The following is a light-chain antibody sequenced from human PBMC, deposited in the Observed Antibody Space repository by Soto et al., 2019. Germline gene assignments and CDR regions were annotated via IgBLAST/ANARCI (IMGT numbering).Light chain of an antibody. CDR3: QQYNNWPLTWT. CDR1: QSVSSH. J-gene: IGKJ1*01. CDR2: DAS. V-gene: IGKV3-15*01. Sequence: EIVMTQSPATLSVSPGERATHSCRASQSVSSHLAWYQHKPGQAPRLLIYDASTRATDVPDRFTGSGSATEFTLTISSLQSEDFAVYYCQQYNNWPLTWTFGLGTKVDIK.